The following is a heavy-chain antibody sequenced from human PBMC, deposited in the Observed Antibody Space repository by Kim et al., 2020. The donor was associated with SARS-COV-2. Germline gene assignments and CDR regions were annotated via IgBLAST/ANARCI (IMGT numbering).Heavy chain of an antibody. CDR3: TRHGIVATDY. CDR2: AT. Sequence: ATAYAASVKGRFTISRDDSKNTAYLQMNSLKTEDTAVYYCTRHGIVATDYWGQGTLVTVSS. J-gene: IGHJ4*02. D-gene: IGHD5-12*01. V-gene: IGHV3-73*01.